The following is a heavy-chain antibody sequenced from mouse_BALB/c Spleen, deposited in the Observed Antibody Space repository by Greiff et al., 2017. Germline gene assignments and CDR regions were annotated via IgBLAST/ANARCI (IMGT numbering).Heavy chain of an antibody. D-gene: IGHD2-4*01. CDR3: TTESTMITTGSAWFAY. V-gene: IGHV1-5*01. CDR2: IYPGNSDT. J-gene: IGHJ3*01. CDR1: GYSFTSYW. Sequence: EVQLQQSGTVLARPGASVKMSCKASGYSFTSYWMHWVKQRPGQGLEWIGAIYPGNSDTSYNQKFKGKAKLTVVTSASTAYMELSSLTNEDSAVYYCTTESTMITTGSAWFAYWGQGTLVTVSA.